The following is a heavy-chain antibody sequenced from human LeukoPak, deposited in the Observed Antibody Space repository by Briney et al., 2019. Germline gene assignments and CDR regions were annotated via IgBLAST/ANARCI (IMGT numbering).Heavy chain of an antibody. CDR1: GGSISSYY. CDR2: IYTSGST. Sequence: SGTLSLTCTVSGGSISSYYWSWIRQPPGKGLEWIGYIYTSGSTNYNPSLKSRVTISVDTSKNQFSLKLSSVTAADTAVYYCARESLLGVDYWGQGTLVTVSS. V-gene: IGHV4-4*09. D-gene: IGHD3-16*01. J-gene: IGHJ4*02. CDR3: ARESLLGVDY.